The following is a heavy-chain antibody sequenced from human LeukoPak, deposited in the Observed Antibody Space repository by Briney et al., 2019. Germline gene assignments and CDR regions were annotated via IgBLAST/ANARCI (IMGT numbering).Heavy chain of an antibody. CDR1: GFTFSSYA. D-gene: IGHD3-9*01. CDR3: AKAGYDILTGYYIPPAFDY. CDR2: ISGSGGST. J-gene: IGHJ4*02. Sequence: GGSLRLSCAASGFTFSSYAMSWVRQAPGKGLEWVSAISGSGGSTYYADSVKGRFTISRDNSKYTLYLQMNSLRAEDTAVYYCAKAGYDILTGYYIPPAFDYWGQGTLVTVSS. V-gene: IGHV3-23*01.